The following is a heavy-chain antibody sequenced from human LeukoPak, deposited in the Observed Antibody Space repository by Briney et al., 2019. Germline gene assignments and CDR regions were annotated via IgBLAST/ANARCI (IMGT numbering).Heavy chain of an antibody. V-gene: IGHV3-48*04. CDR2: ISSSSSTI. J-gene: IGHJ6*02. Sequence: GSLRLSCAASGFTFSSYSMNWVRQAPGKGLGWVSYISSSSSTIYYADSVKGRFTISRDNAKNSLYLQMNSLRAEDTAVYYCAREEVDYGDYYYYYGMDVWGQGTTVTVSS. CDR1: GFTFSSYS. D-gene: IGHD4-17*01. CDR3: AREEVDYGDYYYYYGMDV.